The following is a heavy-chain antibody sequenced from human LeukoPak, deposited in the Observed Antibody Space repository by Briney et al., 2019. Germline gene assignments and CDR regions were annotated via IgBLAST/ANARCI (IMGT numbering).Heavy chain of an antibody. CDR3: AKADATIGGAFDT. CDR1: RFIFRNYA. CDR2: ISGTADSK. V-gene: IGHV3-23*01. D-gene: IGHD3-16*01. J-gene: IGHJ3*02. Sequence: GGSLRLSSAASRFIFRNYAMSWVRQAPGRGLEWLSIISGTADSKYYADSVKGRFTTSRDNPRSTLYLEMNILRAEDTAVYYCAKADATIGGAFDTWGQGTMVIVSS.